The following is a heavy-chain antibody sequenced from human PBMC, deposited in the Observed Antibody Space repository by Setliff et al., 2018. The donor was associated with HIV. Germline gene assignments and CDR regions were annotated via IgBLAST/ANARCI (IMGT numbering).Heavy chain of an antibody. D-gene: IGHD3-10*01. CDR3: SRGTYYKGLDP. V-gene: IGHV4-31*11. Sequence: SETLSLTCVVSGGSINTGGYYWTWIRQVPGKGLEWIGSIYYTGTTNNNPSLESRLTISIDTSQNHFSLKLTSVTAADTALYFCSRGTYYKGLDPWGQGTLVTVSS. CDR2: IYYTGTT. CDR1: GGSINTGGYY. J-gene: IGHJ5*02.